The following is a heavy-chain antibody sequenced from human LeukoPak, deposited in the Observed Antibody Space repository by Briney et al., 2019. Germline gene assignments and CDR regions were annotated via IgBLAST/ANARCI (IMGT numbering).Heavy chain of an antibody. V-gene: IGHV4-38-2*02. CDR1: GYSISSGYY. D-gene: IGHD3-10*01. CDR2: IYHSGST. Sequence: PSETLSLTCTVSGYSISSGYYWGWIRQPPGKGLEWIGSIYHSGSTYYNPSLKSRVTISVDTSKNQFSLKLSSVTAADTAVYYCARAMVRGVINLRYNWFDPWGQGTLVTVSS. CDR3: ARAMVRGVINLRYNWFDP. J-gene: IGHJ5*02.